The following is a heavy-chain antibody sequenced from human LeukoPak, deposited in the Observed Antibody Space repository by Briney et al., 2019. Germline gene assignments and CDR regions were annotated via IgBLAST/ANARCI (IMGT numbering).Heavy chain of an antibody. Sequence: ASVKVSCKASGYTFTGYYMHWVRQAPGQGLAWMGWINPNSGGTNYAQKFQGRVTMTRDTSISTAYMELSRLRSDDTAVYYCARDFRVTTVEGIDYWGQGTLVTVSS. V-gene: IGHV1-2*02. J-gene: IGHJ4*02. D-gene: IGHD4-11*01. CDR1: GYTFTGYY. CDR2: INPNSGGT. CDR3: ARDFRVTTVEGIDY.